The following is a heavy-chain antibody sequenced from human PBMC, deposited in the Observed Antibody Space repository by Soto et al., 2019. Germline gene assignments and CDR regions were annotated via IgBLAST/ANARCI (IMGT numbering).Heavy chain of an antibody. V-gene: IGHV4-30-2*01. Sequence: SETLSLTCAVSGGSISSGGYSWSWIRQPPGKGLEWIGYIYHSGSTYYNPSLKSRVTISVDRSKNQFSLKLSSVTAADTAVYYCARVSSSGNNWCDPRGQGTLVTVSS. CDR2: IYHSGST. CDR3: ARVSSSGNNWCDP. J-gene: IGHJ5*02. D-gene: IGHD6-6*01. CDR1: GGSISSGGYS.